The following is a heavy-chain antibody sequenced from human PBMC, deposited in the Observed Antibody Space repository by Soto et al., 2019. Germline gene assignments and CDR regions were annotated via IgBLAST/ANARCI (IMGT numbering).Heavy chain of an antibody. CDR1: GFTFISYG. CDR2: IWYDGSNK. J-gene: IGHJ4*02. Sequence: GGSLRLSCAASGFTFISYGMHWVRQAPGKGLEWVAVIWYDGSNKYYADSVKGRFTISRDNSKNTLYLQMNSLRAEDTAVYYCARDFVYYYDSSGYYYNTAFDDWGQGTLVTVSS. V-gene: IGHV3-33*01. CDR3: ARDFVYYYDSSGYYYNTAFDD. D-gene: IGHD3-22*01.